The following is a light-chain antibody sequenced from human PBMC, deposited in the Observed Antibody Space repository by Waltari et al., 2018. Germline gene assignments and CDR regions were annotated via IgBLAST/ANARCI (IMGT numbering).Light chain of an antibody. J-gene: IGLJ1*01. Sequence: QSALTQPPSASGSPGQSVAISCTGTSSDVGGYNYVSWYQQHPGKAPKLLIYEVSKRPSGVRDRFSGSKASNTASLTVSGLQPEDEADYCCSSRACSNNPYVFGTGTKVTVL. CDR1: SSDVGGYNY. CDR2: EVS. CDR3: SSRACSNNPYV. V-gene: IGLV2-8*01.